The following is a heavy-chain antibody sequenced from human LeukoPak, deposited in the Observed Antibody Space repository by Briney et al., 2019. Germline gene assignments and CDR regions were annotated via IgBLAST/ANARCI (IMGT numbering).Heavy chain of an antibody. D-gene: IGHD3-10*01. CDR3: ARAGPYGSGSYCAY. CDR2: ISYDGSRE. V-gene: IGHV3-30*03. J-gene: IGHJ4*01. CDR1: GLIFRSYG. Sequence: GGSLRLSCAASGLIFRSYGMHWVRQAPGKGLEWVALISYDGSREYYADSVKGRFTISRDNSKNTLYLQINSLRAEDTAVYYCARAGPYGSGSYCAYWGHVSLVTVSS.